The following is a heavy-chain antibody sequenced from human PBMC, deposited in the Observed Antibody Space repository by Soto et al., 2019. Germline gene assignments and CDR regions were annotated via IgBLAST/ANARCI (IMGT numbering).Heavy chain of an antibody. CDR1: GFTFSSYT. CDR3: AREGPGRGLDV. V-gene: IGHV3-21*06. CDR2: IDGGSVYI. D-gene: IGHD3-10*01. Sequence: GGSLRLSCAASGFTFSSYTMNWVRQAPGKGLEWVSSIDGGSVYIYYADSVKGRFTISRDNAKSSLSLQINSLRVEDTAVYYCAREGPGRGLDVWGQGTTAPVSS. J-gene: IGHJ6*02.